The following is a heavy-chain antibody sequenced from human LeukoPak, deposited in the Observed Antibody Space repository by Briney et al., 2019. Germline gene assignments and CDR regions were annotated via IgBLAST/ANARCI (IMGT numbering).Heavy chain of an antibody. CDR3: ARGLAVTARGSFDI. CDR1: GFTLSRYW. D-gene: IGHD6-19*01. CDR2: IKQDESEK. Sequence: PGGSLRLSCAASGFTLSRYWITWVRHAPGKGLEWVANIKQDESEKYYVNSGKGRFTISRDNAKNSLYLQMNSLRAEDTAVYYCARGLAVTARGSFDIWGQGTMVTVSS. J-gene: IGHJ3*02. V-gene: IGHV3-7*03.